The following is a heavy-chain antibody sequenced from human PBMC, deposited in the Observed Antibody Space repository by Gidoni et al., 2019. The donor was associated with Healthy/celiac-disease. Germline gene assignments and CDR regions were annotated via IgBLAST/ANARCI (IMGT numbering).Heavy chain of an antibody. Sequence: QVQLVQSGAEVKKPGASVKVSCKASGYTFTGYYMHWVRQAPGQGLEWMGWINPNSGGTNYAQKFQGRVTMTRDTSISTAYMELSRLRSDDTAVYYCARAIVGAQRGGWFDPWGQGTLVTVSS. CDR1: GYTFTGYY. CDR3: ARAIVGAQRGGWFDP. D-gene: IGHD1-26*01. J-gene: IGHJ5*02. V-gene: IGHV1-2*02. CDR2: INPNSGGT.